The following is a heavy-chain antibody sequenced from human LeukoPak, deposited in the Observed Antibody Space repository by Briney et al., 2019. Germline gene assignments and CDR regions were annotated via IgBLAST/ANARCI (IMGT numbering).Heavy chain of an antibody. V-gene: IGHV1-69*04. Sequence: ASVKVSCKASGGTFSSYAISWVRQAPGQGLEWMGRIIPILGIANYAQKFQGRVTITADKSTSTAYMELSSLRSEDTAVYYCATESVLYSSGWYRYFDLWGRGTLVTVSS. CDR1: GGTFSSYA. J-gene: IGHJ2*01. CDR3: ATESVLYSSGWYRYFDL. CDR2: IIPILGIA. D-gene: IGHD6-19*01.